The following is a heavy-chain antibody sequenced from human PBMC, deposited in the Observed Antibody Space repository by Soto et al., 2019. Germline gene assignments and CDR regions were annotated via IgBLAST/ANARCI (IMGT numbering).Heavy chain of an antibody. Sequence: SETLSLTCTFSGGSISSGGYYWSWIRQHPGKGLEWIGYIYYSGSTYYNPSLKSRVTISVDTSKNQFSPKLSSVTAADTAVYYCARGSGGSGSYYLYSWFDPWGQGTLVTVSS. V-gene: IGHV4-31*03. CDR1: GGSISSGGYY. J-gene: IGHJ5*02. CDR2: IYYSGST. D-gene: IGHD3-10*01. CDR3: ARGSGGSGSYYLYSWFDP.